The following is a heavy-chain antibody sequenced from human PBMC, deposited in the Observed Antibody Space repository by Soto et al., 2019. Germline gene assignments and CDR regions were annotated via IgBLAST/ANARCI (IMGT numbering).Heavy chain of an antibody. Sequence: GGLISEPYTAAWFTFSSDSMGWRGEKHMRGLEWVSSISSSSSYIYYADSVKGRFTISRDNAKNSLYLQMNSLRAEDTAVYYCARDQWHIVVVNAHYYYGMGI. D-gene: IGHD2-21*01. J-gene: IGHJ6*01. V-gene: IGHV3-21*01. CDR1: WFTFSSDS. CDR3: ARDQWHIVVVNAHYYYGMGI. CDR2: ISSSSSYI.